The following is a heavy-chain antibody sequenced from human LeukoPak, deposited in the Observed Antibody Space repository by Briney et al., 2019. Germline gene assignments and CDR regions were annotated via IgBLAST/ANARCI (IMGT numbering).Heavy chain of an antibody. V-gene: IGHV4-59*01. J-gene: IGHJ4*02. D-gene: IGHD4-17*01. CDR2: IYYSGST. CDR3: ARSTTVTTYLDY. CDR1: GGSLSSYY. Sequence: SETLSLTCTVSGGSLSSYYWSWIRQPPGKGLEWIGYIYYSGSTNYNPSLKSRVTISVDTSKNRFSLKLSSVTAADTAVYYCARSTTVTTYLDYWGQGTLVTVSS.